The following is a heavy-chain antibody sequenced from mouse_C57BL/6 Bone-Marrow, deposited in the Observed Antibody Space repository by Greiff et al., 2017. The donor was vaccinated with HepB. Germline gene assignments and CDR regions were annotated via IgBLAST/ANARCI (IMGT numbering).Heavy chain of an antibody. V-gene: IGHV1-9*01. CDR2: ILPGSGST. CDR1: GYTFTGYW. J-gene: IGHJ4*01. CDR3: ARPNWEGYAMDY. D-gene: IGHD4-1*01. Sequence: QVQLKQSGAELMKPGASVKLSCKATGYTFTGYWIEWVKQRPGHGLEWIGEILPGSGSTNYNEKFKGKATFTADTSSNTAYTQLSSLTTEDSAIYYCARPNWEGYAMDYWGQGTSVTVSS.